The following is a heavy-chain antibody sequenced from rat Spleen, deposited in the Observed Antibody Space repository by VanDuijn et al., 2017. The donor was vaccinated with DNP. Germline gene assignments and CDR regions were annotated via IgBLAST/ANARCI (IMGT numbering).Heavy chain of an antibody. CDR2: MWSDGDT. J-gene: IGHJ2*01. V-gene: IGHV2S63*01. CDR3: ARVDTIY. Sequence: EVQLKESGPNLVQPSQTLSLTCTVSGLSLTGYSVHWVRQPPGKGLEWMGVMWSDGDTSYNSALKSRLSISRDTSKSQLFLKMSSLKTEDTATYYCARVDTIYWGQGVMVTVSS. CDR1: GLSLTGYS. D-gene: IGHD2-1*01.